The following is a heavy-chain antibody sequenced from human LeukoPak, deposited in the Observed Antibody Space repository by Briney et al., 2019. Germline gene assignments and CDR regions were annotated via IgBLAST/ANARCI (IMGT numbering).Heavy chain of an antibody. CDR3: ARHNPHYNWNYAYDY. CDR2: IYESGST. J-gene: IGHJ4*02. CDR1: GGSISSGGFY. Sequence: SETLSLTCTVSGGSISSGGFYWSWIRQPPGKGLEWIGYIYESGSTYYNPSLKSRVTISVDRSKNQFSLKLTSVAAADTAVYYCARHNPHYNWNYAYDYWGQGTLVTVSS. D-gene: IGHD1-7*01. V-gene: IGHV4-30-2*01.